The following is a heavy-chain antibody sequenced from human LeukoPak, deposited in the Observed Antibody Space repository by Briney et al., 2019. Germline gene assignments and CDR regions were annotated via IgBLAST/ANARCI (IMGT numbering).Heavy chain of an antibody. Sequence: PSETLSLTCTFSGASISSSYWSWIRQPPGKGLEWIGYIYYTGSTNYNPSLKSRVTISVDTSKNQFSLKLSSVTAADTAVYYCARDTSSGWYGTYAFDIWGQGTMVTVSS. CDR3: ARDTSSGWYGTYAFDI. CDR1: GASISSSY. D-gene: IGHD6-19*01. V-gene: IGHV4-59*12. J-gene: IGHJ3*02. CDR2: IYYTGST.